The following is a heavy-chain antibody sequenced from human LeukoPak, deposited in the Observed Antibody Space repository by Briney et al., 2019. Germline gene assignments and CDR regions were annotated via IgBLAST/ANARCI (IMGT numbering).Heavy chain of an antibody. D-gene: IGHD5-12*01. CDR2: IKEDGTET. Sequence: GGSLRLSCAASGFMFSSNWMSWVRLAPGKGLEWVANIKEDGTETYYVDSVKGRFTISRDNSKNTLYLQMSSLRAEDTAVYYCVRGDIVATIYGDYWGQGTLVTVSS. CDR1: GFMFSSNW. V-gene: IGHV3-7*04. CDR3: VRGDIVATIYGDY. J-gene: IGHJ4*02.